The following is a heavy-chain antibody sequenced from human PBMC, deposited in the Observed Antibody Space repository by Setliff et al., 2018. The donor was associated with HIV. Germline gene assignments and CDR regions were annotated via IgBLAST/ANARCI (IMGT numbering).Heavy chain of an antibody. CDR2: IYYSGAT. CDR1: GGSMSSSSYY. J-gene: IGHJ4*02. Sequence: PSETLSLTCTVSGGSMSSSSYYWGWIRQTPDKGLEWIGIIYYSGATYYNPSLTSRVTIPVDTSRNQFSLKLRSVTAADTAAYYCARLGYVSGGFYKTPGPYYFDYWGQGALVTVSS. D-gene: IGHD3-10*01. CDR3: ARLGYVSGGFYKTPGPYYFDY. V-gene: IGHV4-39*01.